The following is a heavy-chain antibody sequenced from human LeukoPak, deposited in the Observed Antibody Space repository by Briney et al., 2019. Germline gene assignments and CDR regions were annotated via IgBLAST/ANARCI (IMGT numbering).Heavy chain of an antibody. CDR1: GYTLTELS. Sequence: APVKVSCKVSGYTLTELSMHWVRQAPGKGLEWMGGFDPEDGETIYAQKFQGRVTMTEDTSTDTAYMELSSLRSEDTAVYYCATYYYDSSGYRTFDYWGQGTLVTVSS. V-gene: IGHV1-24*01. CDR2: FDPEDGET. J-gene: IGHJ4*02. CDR3: ATYYYDSSGYRTFDY. D-gene: IGHD3-22*01.